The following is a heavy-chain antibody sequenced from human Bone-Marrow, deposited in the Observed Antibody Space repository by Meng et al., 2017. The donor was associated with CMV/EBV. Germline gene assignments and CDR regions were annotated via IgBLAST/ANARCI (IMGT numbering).Heavy chain of an antibody. CDR3: ARDLKLEWLLYKSY. CDR2: ISSSSSYI. V-gene: IGHV3-21*01. D-gene: IGHD3-3*01. Sequence: GESLKISCAASGFTFSSYSMSWVRQAPGKGLEWVSSISSSSSYIYYADSVKGRFTISRDNAKNTLYLQMNSLRAEDTAVYYCARDLKLEWLLYKSYWGQGTLVTVSS. CDR1: GFTFSSYS. J-gene: IGHJ4*01.